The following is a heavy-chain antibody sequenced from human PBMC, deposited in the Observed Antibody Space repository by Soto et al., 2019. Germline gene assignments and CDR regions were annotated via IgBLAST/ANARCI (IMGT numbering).Heavy chain of an antibody. CDR2: ISGSGGST. Sequence: LRLSCAASGFTFSSYAMSWVRQAPGKGLEWVSAISGSGGSTYYADSVKGRFTISRDNSKNTLYLQMNSLRAEDTAVYYCAKDRQYYYDSSGSYYFDYWGQGTLVTVSS. CDR1: GFTFSSYA. D-gene: IGHD3-22*01. CDR3: AKDRQYYYDSSGSYYFDY. V-gene: IGHV3-23*01. J-gene: IGHJ4*02.